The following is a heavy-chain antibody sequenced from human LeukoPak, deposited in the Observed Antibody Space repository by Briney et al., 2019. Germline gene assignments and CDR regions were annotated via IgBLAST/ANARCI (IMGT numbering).Heavy chain of an antibody. V-gene: IGHV3-30-3*01. Sequence: GGSLRLSCAASGFTFSSYAMSWVRQAPGEGLEWVTVISSDGSDKYYADSVKGRFTISRDYSKNTLYLQMNSLRPEDTAVYFCARDNWYDYLADALDIWGQGTMVTVSS. D-gene: IGHD1-20*01. J-gene: IGHJ3*02. CDR1: GFTFSSYA. CDR2: ISSDGSDK. CDR3: ARDNWYDYLADALDI.